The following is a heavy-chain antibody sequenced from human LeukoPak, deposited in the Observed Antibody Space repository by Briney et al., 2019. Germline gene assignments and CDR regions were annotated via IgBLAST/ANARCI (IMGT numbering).Heavy chain of an antibody. D-gene: IGHD3-9*01. V-gene: IGHV4-34*01. CDR3: ARLSFRYFDWFEGGYFDY. J-gene: IGHJ4*02. CDR2: INHSGST. Sequence: PSETLSLTCAVYGGSFSGYYWSWIRQPPGKGLEWIGEINHSGSTNYNPSLKSRVTISVDTSKNQFSLKLSSVTAADTAVYYCARLSFRYFDWFEGGYFDYWGQGTLVTVSS. CDR1: GGSFSGYY.